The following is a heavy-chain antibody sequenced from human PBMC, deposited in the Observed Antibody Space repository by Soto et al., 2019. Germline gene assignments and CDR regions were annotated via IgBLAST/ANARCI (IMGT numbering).Heavy chain of an antibody. J-gene: IGHJ4*02. D-gene: IGHD6-13*01. CDR2: IYYSGST. CDR3: ARVESGSSWGYFFDY. V-gene: IGHV4-59*01. CDR1: GGSISSYY. Sequence: PSETLSLTCTVSGGSISSYYWSWIRQPPGKGLEWIGYIYYSGSTNYNPSLKSRVTITRDTSANTTYMELSSMRSEDTAVYYCARVESGSSWGYFFDYWGQGALVTVSS.